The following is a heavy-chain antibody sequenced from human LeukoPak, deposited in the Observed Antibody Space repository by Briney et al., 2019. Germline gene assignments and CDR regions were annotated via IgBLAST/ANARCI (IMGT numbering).Heavy chain of an antibody. Sequence: PGGSLRLSCAASGFAFSSYAMSWVRQAPGKGLEWVSAISGSGGSTYYADSVKGRFTISRDNSKNTLYLQMNSLSAEDTAVYYCAEDWAGYFPYWGQGTLVTVSS. CDR2: ISGSGGST. V-gene: IGHV3-23*01. CDR3: AEDWAGYFPY. CDR1: GFAFSSYA. D-gene: IGHD3/OR15-3a*01. J-gene: IGHJ4*02.